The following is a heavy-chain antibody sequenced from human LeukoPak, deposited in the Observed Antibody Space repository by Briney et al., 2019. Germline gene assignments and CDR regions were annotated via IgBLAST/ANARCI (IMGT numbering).Heavy chain of an antibody. D-gene: IGHD3-10*01. CDR2: ISASTGNT. CDR3: ARARGGSAN. V-gene: IGHV1-18*01. CDR1: GYIFTSHG. J-gene: IGHJ4*02. Sequence: GASVKVSCKASGYIFTSHGITWARQAPGQALEWMGWISASTGNTNYVQKLQGRLTLSTDTSTSTAYMELRSLRSDDTAVYFCARARGGSANWGQGTLVTVSS.